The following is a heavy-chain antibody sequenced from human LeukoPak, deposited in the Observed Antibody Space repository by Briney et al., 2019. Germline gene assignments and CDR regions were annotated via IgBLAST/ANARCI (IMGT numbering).Heavy chain of an antibody. CDR1: GFTFSSYS. J-gene: IGHJ4*02. V-gene: IGHV3-21*01. CDR2: ISSSSNYI. D-gene: IGHD2-2*01. Sequence: GGSLRLSCAASGFTFSSYSVNWVRQAPGKGLEWVSSISSSSNYIYYADSVKGRFTISRDNAKNSLYLQMNSLRAKDTAVYYCARVGGFGYCTSTSCPPEYWGQGTLVTVSS. CDR3: ARVGGFGYCTSTSCPPEY.